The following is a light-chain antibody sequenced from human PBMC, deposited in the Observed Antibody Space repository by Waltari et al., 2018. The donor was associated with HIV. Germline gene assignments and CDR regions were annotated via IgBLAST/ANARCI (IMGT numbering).Light chain of an antibody. V-gene: IGLV1-47*01. CDR1: SSTFGRNY. Sequence: QSVLTQPPSASGTPGQRVTISCSGSSSTFGRNYVYWYQQLPGTAPKLLIYRNNQRPSGVPDRFSGSKSGTSASLASSGLRSEDEADYYCAAWDDSLSGRVFGGGTKLTVL. J-gene: IGLJ3*02. CDR2: RNN. CDR3: AAWDDSLSGRV.